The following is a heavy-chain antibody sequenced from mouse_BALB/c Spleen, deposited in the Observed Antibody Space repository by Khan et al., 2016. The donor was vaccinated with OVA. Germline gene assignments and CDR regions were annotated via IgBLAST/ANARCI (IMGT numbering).Heavy chain of an antibody. CDR3: ARDRIDD. CDR1: GYTFTSSW. V-gene: IGHV1-7*01. J-gene: IGHJ2*01. CDR2: INPTSGYT. Sequence: QVQLKQSGAELAKPGASVKMSCTASGYTFTSSWMHWIKQRPGQGLEWIGYINPTSGYTDYNQKFKDKATLTADKSSSTAYMQLSSLTSDDSAVYYCARDRIDDWGQGTALTGSS.